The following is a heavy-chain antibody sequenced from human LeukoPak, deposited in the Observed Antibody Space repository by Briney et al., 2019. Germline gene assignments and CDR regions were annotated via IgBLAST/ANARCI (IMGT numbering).Heavy chain of an antibody. D-gene: IGHD2-2*01. V-gene: IGHV3-30*02. CDR2: IRYDGSNK. J-gene: IGHJ4*02. Sequence: GGSLRLSCAASGFTFSSYGMHWVRQAPGKGLEWVAFIRYDGSNKYYADSVEGRFTISRDNSKNTLYLQMNSLRAEDTAVYYCAKDRPPSSTNPYYFDYWGQGTLVTVSS. CDR1: GFTFSSYG. CDR3: AKDRPPSSTNPYYFDY.